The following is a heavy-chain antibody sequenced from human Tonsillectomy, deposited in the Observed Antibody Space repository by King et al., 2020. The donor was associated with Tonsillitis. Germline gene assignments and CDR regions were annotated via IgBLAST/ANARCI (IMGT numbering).Heavy chain of an antibody. V-gene: IGHV3-64*01. CDR1: GFTFSSYA. CDR2: ISSNGGST. D-gene: IGHD2-15*01. J-gene: IGHJ6*02. Sequence: VQLVESGGGLVQPGGSLRLPCAASGFTFSSYAMHWVRQAPGRGLEFVSAISSNGGSTYYANSVKGRFTISRDNSKNTLYLQMGSLRAEDMAMYYCARGGYCSGGSCYEPDFYYYGMDVWGQGPTVTVSS. CDR3: ARGGYCSGGSCYEPDFYYYGMDV.